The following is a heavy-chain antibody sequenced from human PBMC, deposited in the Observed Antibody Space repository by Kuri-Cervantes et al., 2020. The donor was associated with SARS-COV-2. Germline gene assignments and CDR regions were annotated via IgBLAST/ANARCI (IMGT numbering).Heavy chain of an antibody. CDR1: GGSISSYY. CDR3: ARVVPAAISFFDI. D-gene: IGHD2-2*01. V-gene: IGHV4-59*12. J-gene: IGHJ3*02. CDR2: IYYSGST. Sequence: GSLRLSCTVSGGSISSYYWSWIWQPPGKGLEWIGYIYYSGSTNYNPSLKSRVTISVDTSKNQFSLKLSSVTAADTAVYYCARVVPAAISFFDIWGQGTMVTVSS.